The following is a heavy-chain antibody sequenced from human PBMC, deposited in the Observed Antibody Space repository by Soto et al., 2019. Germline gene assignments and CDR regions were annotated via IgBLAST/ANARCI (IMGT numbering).Heavy chain of an antibody. V-gene: IGHV2-5*01. CDR3: AHRQGHGQWLVRRAVYWFDP. Sequence: QITLKESGPTLVKPTQTLTLTCTFTVFSLSTSGVGMGWIRQPPGKALGWLALIYCNDDKRYSPSLTSRHTITKETSKDQVVLTMTNMDPVDTDTYYCAHRQGHGQWLVRRAVYWFDPWGQGSMVTVS. CDR2: IYCNDDK. D-gene: IGHD6-19*01. J-gene: IGHJ5*02. CDR1: VFSLSTSGVG.